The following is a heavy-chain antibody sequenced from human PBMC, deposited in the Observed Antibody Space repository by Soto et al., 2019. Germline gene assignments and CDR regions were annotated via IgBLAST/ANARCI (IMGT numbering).Heavy chain of an antibody. CDR3: AKDSYYHDSSGYYIFDF. J-gene: IGHJ4*02. CDR2: ISYDGSNK. Sequence: PGGSLRLSCAASGFTFSSYGIHWVRQAPGKGLEWVAVISYDGSNKYYADSVKGRFTISRDNSKNTLYLQMNSLTPEDTALYYCAKDSYYHDSSGYYIFDFWGQGTLVTVSS. D-gene: IGHD3-22*01. V-gene: IGHV3-30*18. CDR1: GFTFSSYG.